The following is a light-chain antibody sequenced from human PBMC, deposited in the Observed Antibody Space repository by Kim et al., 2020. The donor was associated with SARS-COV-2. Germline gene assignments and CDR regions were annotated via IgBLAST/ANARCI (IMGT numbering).Light chain of an antibody. J-gene: IGKJ4*01. CDR2: DAS. V-gene: IGKV3-11*01. CDR3: QQRNNWPHLT. Sequence: EVVFTQSPATLSLSPGERATLSCRASQSISRYVAWYQQKPGQAPRLLIYDASNRATGIPARFSGSGSGTDFTLTISSLQSEDFAVYYCQQRNNWPHLTFGGGTKVDIK. CDR1: QSISRY.